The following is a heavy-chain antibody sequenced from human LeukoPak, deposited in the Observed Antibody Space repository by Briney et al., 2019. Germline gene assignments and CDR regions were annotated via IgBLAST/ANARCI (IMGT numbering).Heavy chain of an antibody. Sequence: PSQTLSLTCTVSGGSISSGGYYWSWIRQHPGKGLEWIGYIYYSGSTYYNPSLKSRVTISVDTSKNQFSLKLSSVTAADTAVYYCARTGGGSCYSCNWFDLWGQGTLVTVSS. CDR3: ARTGGGSCYSCNWFDL. CDR1: GGSISSGGYY. CDR2: IYYSGST. D-gene: IGHD2-15*01. J-gene: IGHJ5*02. V-gene: IGHV4-31*03.